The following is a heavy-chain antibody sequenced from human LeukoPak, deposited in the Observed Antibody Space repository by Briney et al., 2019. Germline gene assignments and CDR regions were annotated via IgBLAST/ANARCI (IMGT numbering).Heavy chain of an antibody. Sequence: SQTLSLTCTVSGGSISSGGYYWSWIRQHPGKGLEWIGYIYYSGSTYYNPSLKSRVTISVDTSKNQFSLKLSSVTAADTAVYYCARSEDNYYYDSSGYNDAFDIWGQGTMVTVSS. V-gene: IGHV4-31*03. CDR1: GGSISSGGYY. D-gene: IGHD3-22*01. CDR3: ARSEDNYYYDSSGYNDAFDI. CDR2: IYYSGST. J-gene: IGHJ3*02.